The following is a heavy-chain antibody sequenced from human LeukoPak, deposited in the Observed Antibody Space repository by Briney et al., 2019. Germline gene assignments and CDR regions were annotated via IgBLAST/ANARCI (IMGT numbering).Heavy chain of an antibody. CDR2: INTNTGNP. D-gene: IGHD6-19*01. J-gene: IGHJ5*02. CDR1: GYNFTNYA. V-gene: IGHV7-4-1*02. CDR3: ARKPWRDIAVADSWFDP. Sequence: ASVKVSCKASGYNFTNYAMNWVRQAPGQGLEWMGWINTNTGNPTYAQASTGRFVFSLDTSVSTAYLQISSLEPEDTALYYCARKPWRDIAVADSWFDPWGQGTLVTVSS.